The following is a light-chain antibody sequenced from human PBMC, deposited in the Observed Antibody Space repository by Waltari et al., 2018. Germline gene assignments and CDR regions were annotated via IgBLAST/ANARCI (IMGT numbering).Light chain of an antibody. V-gene: IGKV4-1*01. CDR2: WAS. Sequence: DIVMTQSPDSLAVSLGERATINCKSSQSILYSSNNKNYLAWYQQKPGQPPKLLIYWASARESGVPDRSSGSGSGTDFTLTISSLQAEDVAVYYCQQYYNTPYTFGQGTKLELK. CDR1: QSILYSSNNKNY. CDR3: QQYYNTPYT. J-gene: IGKJ2*01.